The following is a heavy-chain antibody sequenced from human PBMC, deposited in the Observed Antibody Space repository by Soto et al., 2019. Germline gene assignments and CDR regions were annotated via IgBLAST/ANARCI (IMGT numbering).Heavy chain of an antibody. CDR2: IYPGGVNI. J-gene: IGHJ5*02. Sequence: ASVKVSCKAIGYSFTSHYMHWVRQAPGQGLEWMGTIYPGGVNIGYAQKFQGRVTMTTDTSTSTAYMELRSLRSDDTAVYYCARGVGSGSYYNQYNWFDPWGQGTLVTVSS. D-gene: IGHD3-10*01. CDR1: GYSFTSHY. V-gene: IGHV1-46*01. CDR3: ARGVGSGSYYNQYNWFDP.